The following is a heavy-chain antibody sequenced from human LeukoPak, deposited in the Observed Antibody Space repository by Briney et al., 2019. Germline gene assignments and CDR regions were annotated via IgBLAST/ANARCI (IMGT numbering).Heavy chain of an antibody. CDR1: GGSISSGGYY. D-gene: IGHD6-19*01. CDR3: ARGRGWGDYFDY. J-gene: IGHJ4*02. Sequence: SETLSLTCTVSGGSISSGGYYWSWIRQHPGKGLEWIGYIYYSGSTYYNPSLKSRVTISVDTSKNQFSLKLSSVTAADTAVYYCARGRGWGDYFDYWGQGALVTVSS. V-gene: IGHV4-31*03. CDR2: IYYSGST.